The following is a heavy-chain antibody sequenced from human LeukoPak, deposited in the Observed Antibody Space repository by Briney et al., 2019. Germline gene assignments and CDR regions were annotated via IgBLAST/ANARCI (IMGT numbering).Heavy chain of an antibody. CDR1: GFTFSSYS. CDR3: ARGVPRYYESSGYEDDAFDI. J-gene: IGHJ3*02. V-gene: IGHV3-48*02. CDR2: ITSSSSTI. D-gene: IGHD3-22*01. Sequence: GGSLRLSCAASGFTFSSYSMNWVRQAPGKGLEWVSYITSSSSTIYYADSVKGRFTISGDNAKNSVYLQMNSLRDEDTAVYYCARGVPRYYESSGYEDDAFDIWGQGTMVTVSS.